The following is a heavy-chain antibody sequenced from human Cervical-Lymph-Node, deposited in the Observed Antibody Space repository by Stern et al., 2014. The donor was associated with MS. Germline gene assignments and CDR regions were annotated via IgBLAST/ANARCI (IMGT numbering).Heavy chain of an antibody. CDR3: VKPAGIQPWLPRSDYYGMDV. D-gene: IGHD5-18*01. CDR2: ISSNGGST. CDR1: GFTFSSYA. Sequence: MQLVQSGGGLVQPGGSLRLSCSASGFTFSSYAMHWVRQAPGKGLEYVSAISSNGGSTYYADSVKGRFTISRDNSKNTLYLQMSSLRAEDTAVYYCVKPAGIQPWLPRSDYYGMDVWGQGTTVTVSS. V-gene: IGHV3-64D*06. J-gene: IGHJ6*02.